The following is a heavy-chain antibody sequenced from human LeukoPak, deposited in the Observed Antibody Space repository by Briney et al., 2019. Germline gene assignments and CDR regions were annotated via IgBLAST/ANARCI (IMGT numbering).Heavy chain of an antibody. CDR2: INWNGGST. D-gene: IGHD3-16*01. Sequence: GGSLRLSCAASGFTFDDYGMSWVRQAPGKGLEWVSGINWNGGSTGYADSVEGRFTISRDNAKNSLYLQMNSLRAEDTAVYYCARDFYGRKYMDIWGKGTTVTVSS. J-gene: IGHJ6*03. V-gene: IGHV3-20*04. CDR1: GFTFDDYG. CDR3: ARDFYGRKYMDI.